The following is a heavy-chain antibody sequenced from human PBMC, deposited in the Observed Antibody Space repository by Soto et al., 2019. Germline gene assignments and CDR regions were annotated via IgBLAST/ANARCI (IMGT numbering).Heavy chain of an antibody. CDR3: ARREIWSARDWFAP. CDR2: INHSGIT. V-gene: IGHV4-34*01. Sequence: SKTLSLTCPVNGGSFSDYKWTWIRQSPGKGLGWIGEINHSGITNYNPSFKIRVTLSVDTAKSQFSLRVKSVTAADTAIYFCARREIWSARDWFAPWGQGTPVTSS. D-gene: IGHD1-1*01. CDR1: GGSFSDYK. J-gene: IGHJ5*02.